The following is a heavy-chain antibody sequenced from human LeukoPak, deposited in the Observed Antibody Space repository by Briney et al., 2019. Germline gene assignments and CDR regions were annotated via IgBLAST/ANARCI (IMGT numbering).Heavy chain of an antibody. CDR3: ARDSVVGATPNDAFDI. V-gene: IGHV3-66*01. D-gene: IGHD1-26*01. J-gene: IGHJ3*02. CDR2: IYSGGST. Sequence: GGSLRLSCAASGFTVSSNYMSWVRQAPGKGLEWVSVIYSGGSTYYADSVKGRFTISRDNSKNTLYLQMNSLRAEDTAVYYCARDSVVGATPNDAFDIWGQGTMVTVSS. CDR1: GFTVSSNY.